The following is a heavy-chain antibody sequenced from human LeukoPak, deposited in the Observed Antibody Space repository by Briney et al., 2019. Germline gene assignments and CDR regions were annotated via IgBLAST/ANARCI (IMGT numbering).Heavy chain of an antibody. D-gene: IGHD1-20*01. CDR1: GFTFSSYG. V-gene: IGHV3-74*01. J-gene: IGHJ4*02. CDR2: IKSDGITI. CDR3: LRDLNWSLDQ. Sequence: GGSLRLSCAASGFTFSSYGMHWVRQAPGKGLVWVSRIKSDGITITYADSVKGRFTISRDNAKNTLYLQMNSLRAEDTAVYYCLRDLNWSLDQWGQGTLVTVSS.